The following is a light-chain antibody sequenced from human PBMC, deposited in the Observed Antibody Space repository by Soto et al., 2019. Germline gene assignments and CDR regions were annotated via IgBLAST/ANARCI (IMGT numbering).Light chain of an antibody. V-gene: IGLV6-57*04. CDR1: SXSIASNY. Sequence: NFMLTXPXXXXXXXGKTVTISCTRSSXSIASNYVQCYQQRPGSAPTTVIYEDNQRPSGVPDRFSGSIDISSNSASLTISGLKAEDEADSYCQSYDNSTPWVFGGGTKLTVL. CDR2: EDN. CDR3: QSYDNSTPWV. J-gene: IGLJ3*02.